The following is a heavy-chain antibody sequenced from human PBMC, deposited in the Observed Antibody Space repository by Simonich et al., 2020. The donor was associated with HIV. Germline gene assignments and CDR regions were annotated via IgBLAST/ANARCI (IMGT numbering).Heavy chain of an antibody. Sequence: QVQLVQSGAEVKKPGASVKVSCKASGHTFTGNYIHWVRQAPGQGLEWMGWINPNNGDTNYAQKLKGRVPMGRDTSIRTAKMEVSRLRSDDTAVYYGARGPFPNYYGSGSYWGGLDYWGQGTLVTVSS. CDR3: ARGPFPNYYGSGSYWGGLDY. CDR2: INPNNGDT. CDR1: GHTFTGNY. D-gene: IGHD3-10*01. J-gene: IGHJ4*02. V-gene: IGHV1-2*02.